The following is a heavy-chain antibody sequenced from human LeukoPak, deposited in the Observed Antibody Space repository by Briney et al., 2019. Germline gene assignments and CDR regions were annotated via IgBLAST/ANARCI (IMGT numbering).Heavy chain of an antibody. CDR2: ISGSGGST. Sequence: GGSLRLSCAASGFTVSSYAMCWVRQAPGKGLEWVSAISGSGGSTYYADSVKGRFTISRDNSKNTLYLQMNSLRAEDTAVYYCAKGDDILTGYTFDYWGQGTLVTVSS. D-gene: IGHD3-9*01. CDR3: AKGDDILTGYTFDY. CDR1: GFTVSSYA. J-gene: IGHJ4*02. V-gene: IGHV3-23*01.